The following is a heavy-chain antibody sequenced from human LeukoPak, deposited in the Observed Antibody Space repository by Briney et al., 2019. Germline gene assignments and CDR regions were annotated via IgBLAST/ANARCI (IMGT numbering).Heavy chain of an antibody. CDR3: AKGPTKGYCSSTSCYIVDWFDP. D-gene: IGHD2-2*02. Sequence: GGSLRLSCAASGFTFSSYAMSWVRQAPGKGLEWVSAISGSGGSTYYADSVKGRFTISRDNSKNTLYLQMNSLRAEDTAVYYCAKGPTKGYCSSTSCYIVDWFDPWGRGTLVTVSS. CDR2: ISGSGGST. V-gene: IGHV3-23*01. CDR1: GFTFSSYA. J-gene: IGHJ5*02.